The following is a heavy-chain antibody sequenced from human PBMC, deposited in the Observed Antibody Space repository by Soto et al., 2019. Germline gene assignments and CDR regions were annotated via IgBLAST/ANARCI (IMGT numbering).Heavy chain of an antibody. J-gene: IGHJ6*02. CDR3: ARELLTGRPYYYYGMDV. V-gene: IGHV1-69*01. Sequence: QVQLVQSGAEVKKPGSSVKVSCKASGGTFSSYAISWVRQSPGQGLEWMGGIIPIFGTANYAQKFQGRVTITADESTSTAYMELSSLRSEDTAVYYCARELLTGRPYYYYGMDVWGQGTTVTVSS. CDR2: IIPIFGTA. CDR1: GGTFSSYA. D-gene: IGHD3-9*01.